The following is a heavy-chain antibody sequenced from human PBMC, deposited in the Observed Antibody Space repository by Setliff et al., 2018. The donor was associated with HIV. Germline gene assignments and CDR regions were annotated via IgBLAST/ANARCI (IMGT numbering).Heavy chain of an antibody. V-gene: IGHV4-4*07. CDR2: IYRSGTT. Sequence: SETLSLTCTVSGGSISSYCWNWIRQSPGRGLEWIGRIYRSGTTDYKPSLKSRVSMSLDTSRNQFSLKLTSVTAEDTAVYYCAKRAVQDGTVTSSNWFESWGQGTLVTVSS. CDR1: GGSISSYC. J-gene: IGHJ5*01. D-gene: IGHD1-7*01. CDR3: AKRAVQDGTVTSSNWFES.